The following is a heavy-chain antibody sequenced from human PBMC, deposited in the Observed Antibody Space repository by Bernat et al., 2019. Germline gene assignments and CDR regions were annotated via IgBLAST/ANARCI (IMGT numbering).Heavy chain of an antibody. CDR1: GGSISSSNYY. J-gene: IGHJ4*02. CDR3: AGNEGYCSSTSCYTGGGVKAGPFDS. CDR2: IFYSGST. V-gene: IGHV4-39*01. Sequence: QLQLQEPGPGLVKPSETLSLTCTVSGGSISSSNYYWGWIRQPPGKGLEWIGSIFYSGSTYYNPSLKSRVTISVETSKNQFALKVSTGTDEETAVYYCAGNEGYCSSTSCYTGGGVKAGPFDSWGQGTLVTVSS. D-gene: IGHD2-2*02.